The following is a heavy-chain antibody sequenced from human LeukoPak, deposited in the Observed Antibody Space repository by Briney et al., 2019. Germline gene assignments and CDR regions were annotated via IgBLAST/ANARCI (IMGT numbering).Heavy chain of an antibody. V-gene: IGHV1-69*06. CDR1: GDTFRRYA. CDR3: ARTTSQSIVAAGDY. CDR2: IIPIFGAA. D-gene: IGHD2-15*01. Sequence: SVKVSCKTSGDTFRRYAIIWVRQAPGQGLEWMGGIIPIFGAANYAQKFQGRVTFTAEKSTNTVYMDLTSLRSEDTAVYYCARTTSQSIVAAGDYWGQGTLVTVSS. J-gene: IGHJ4*02.